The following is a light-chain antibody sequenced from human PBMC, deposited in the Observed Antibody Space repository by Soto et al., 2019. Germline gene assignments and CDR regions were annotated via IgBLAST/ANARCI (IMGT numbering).Light chain of an antibody. CDR3: QQYKTYPLP. V-gene: IGKV1-16*02. CDR1: QDINND. Sequence: DIEMTQSPSSVSASVGDRVTITCRASQDINNDLAWFQQKPGEPPKSLIYAASTLQSGVPSKFSGSGSGTDFTHTISSLQPEDFATYYCQQYKTYPLPFGPGTKVDLK. J-gene: IGKJ3*01. CDR2: AAS.